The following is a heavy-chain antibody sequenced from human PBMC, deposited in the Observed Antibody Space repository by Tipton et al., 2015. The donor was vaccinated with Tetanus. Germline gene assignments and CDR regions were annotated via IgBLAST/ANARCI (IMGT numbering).Heavy chain of an antibody. J-gene: IGHJ2*01. CDR1: GGSISSSSYY. CDR3: ARHTDGYNSNWYFDL. Sequence: TLSLTCTVSGGSISSSSYYWGWIRQPPGKGLEWIGSIYYSGSTYYNPSLKSRVTISVDTSKNQFSPKLSSVAAADTAVYYCARHTDGYNSNWYFDLWGRGTLVTVSS. D-gene: IGHD5-24*01. CDR2: IYYSGST. V-gene: IGHV4-39*01.